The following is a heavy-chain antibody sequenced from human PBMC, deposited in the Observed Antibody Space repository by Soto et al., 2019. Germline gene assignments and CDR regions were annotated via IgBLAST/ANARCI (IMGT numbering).Heavy chain of an antibody. V-gene: IGHV1-18*01. CDR2: ISAHNGKT. CDR1: VYNFTPYG. D-gene: IGHD6-6*01. CDR3: ARDRQLDPNFFDF. J-gene: IGHJ4*02. Sequence: SCKASVYNFTPYGISWVRLAPGHGLEWMGWISAHNGKTKYAQKVQGRVTMTTDTSTSTAYMEMRSLISDDTAVYYCARDRQLDPNFFDFWGQGTLVTVSS.